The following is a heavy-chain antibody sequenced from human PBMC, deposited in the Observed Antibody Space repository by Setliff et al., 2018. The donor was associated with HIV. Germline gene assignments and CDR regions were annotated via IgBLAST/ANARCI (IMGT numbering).Heavy chain of an antibody. V-gene: IGHV4-4*02. CDR3: TRRDNSVSGYYTDHAFDI. J-gene: IGHJ3*02. CDR2: IYRSGST. CDR1: GASITSHY. D-gene: IGHD3-22*01. Sequence: KPSETLSLTCTVSGASITSHYWSWVRQSPGKGLEWIGEIYRSGSTNYNPSLKSRVTISLDKSKNQFSLKVNSVTAADTAVYYCTRRDNSVSGYYTDHAFDIWGQGTLVTVSS.